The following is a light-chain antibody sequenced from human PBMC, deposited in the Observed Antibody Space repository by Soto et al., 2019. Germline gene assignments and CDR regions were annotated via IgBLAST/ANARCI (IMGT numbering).Light chain of an antibody. CDR3: QTWATVPDWV. Sequence: QPVLTQSPSASASLGASVKLTCTLSSGHSTYAIAWHQQQPEKGPRYLMKLDSDGSHSKGDGIPDRFSGSSSGAARYLTIASLQSEDEADYYRQTWATVPDWVFGGGTKLTVL. J-gene: IGLJ3*02. CDR1: SGHSTYA. V-gene: IGLV4-69*01. CDR2: LDSDGSH.